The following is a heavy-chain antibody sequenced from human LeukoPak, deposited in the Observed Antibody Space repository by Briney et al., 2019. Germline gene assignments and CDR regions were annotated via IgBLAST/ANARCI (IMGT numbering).Heavy chain of an antibody. Sequence: GGSLRLSCAASGFTFSSYAMTWVRQAPGKGLEWVSAISVSDDSTYYADSVKGRFTISRDNSKNTLYLQMNSLRAEDTAVYYCARDFGAANYYYGMDVWGQGTTVTVSS. V-gene: IGHV3-23*01. D-gene: IGHD3-10*01. CDR3: ARDFGAANYYYGMDV. CDR1: GFTFSSYA. CDR2: ISVSDDST. J-gene: IGHJ6*02.